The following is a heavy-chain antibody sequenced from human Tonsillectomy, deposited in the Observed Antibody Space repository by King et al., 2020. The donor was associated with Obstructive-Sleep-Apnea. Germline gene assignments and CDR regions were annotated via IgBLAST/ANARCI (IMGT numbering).Heavy chain of an antibody. J-gene: IGHJ4*02. CDR3: ARTLI. CDR1: GFTYSDYY. Sequence: QLVQSGETLVKPEGSLRLSCLASGFTYSDYYMSWIRQAQGKGLEWVAYISGSGSAIYYADSVKGRFTISRDNTNNSLSLQMTNLRVEDTAVYYCARTLIWGQGTLVTVSS. V-gene: IGHV3-11*01. CDR2: ISGSGSAI.